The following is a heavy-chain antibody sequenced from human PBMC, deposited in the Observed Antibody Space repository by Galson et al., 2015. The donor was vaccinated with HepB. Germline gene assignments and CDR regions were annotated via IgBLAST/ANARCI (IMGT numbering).Heavy chain of an antibody. CDR2: IWYDGSNK. D-gene: IGHD3-10*01. CDR3: ARAGDYGSGSAPKGHDAFDI. V-gene: IGHV3-33*08. Sequence: SLRLSCAASGFTFSSNGMHWVRQAPGKGLEWVAVIWYDGSNKYYADSVKGRFTISRDNSKNTLYLQMNSPRAEDTAVYYCARAGDYGSGSAPKGHDAFDIWGQGTMVTVSS. CDR1: GFTFSSNG. J-gene: IGHJ3*02.